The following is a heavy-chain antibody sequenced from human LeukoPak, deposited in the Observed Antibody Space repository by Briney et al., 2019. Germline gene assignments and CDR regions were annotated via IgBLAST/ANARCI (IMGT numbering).Heavy chain of an antibody. V-gene: IGHV4-34*01. J-gene: IGHJ4*02. D-gene: IGHD4-17*01. CDR2: INHSGST. Sequence: PSETLSLTCAVYGGSFSGYYWSWIRQPPGKGLEWIGEINHSGSTNYNPSLKSRVTISVDTSKNQFSLKLSSVTAADTAVYYCARVGIDQIYGDYLGYFDYWGQGTLVTVSS. CDR1: GGSFSGYY. CDR3: ARVGIDQIYGDYLGYFDY.